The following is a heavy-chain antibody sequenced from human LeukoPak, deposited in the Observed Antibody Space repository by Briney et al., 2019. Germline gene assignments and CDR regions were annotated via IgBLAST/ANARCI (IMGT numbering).Heavy chain of an antibody. CDR2: INPNSGGT. Sequence: GASVKVSCKASVYTFTSYDINWVRQATGQGLEWMGWINPNSGGTNYAQKFQGRVTMTRDTSISTAYMELSRLRSDDTAVYYCAREESSSWYNYWGQGTLVTVSS. CDR3: AREESSSWYNY. CDR1: VYTFTSYD. J-gene: IGHJ4*02. D-gene: IGHD6-13*01. V-gene: IGHV1-2*02.